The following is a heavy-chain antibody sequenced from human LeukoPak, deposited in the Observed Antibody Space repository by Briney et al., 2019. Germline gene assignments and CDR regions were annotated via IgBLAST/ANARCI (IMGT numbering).Heavy chain of an antibody. CDR2: IWYDGSHK. V-gene: IGHV3-33*01. J-gene: IGHJ4*02. CDR1: GFTFSSYG. D-gene: IGHD3-10*01. Sequence: GGSLRLSCAASGFTFSSYGMHWVRQAPGKGLEWVADIWYDGSHKYYADSVKGRFTISRDNSKNTLHLQMNSLRAEDTAVYYCARDLLLWFGELSGDSDYWGQGTLVSLFS. CDR3: ARDLLLWFGELSGDSDY.